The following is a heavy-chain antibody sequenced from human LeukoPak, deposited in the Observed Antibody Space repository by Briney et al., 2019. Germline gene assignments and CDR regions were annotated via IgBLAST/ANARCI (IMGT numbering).Heavy chain of an antibody. D-gene: IGHD2-2*01. CDR2: IHYSGST. Sequence: SETLSLTCTVSGGSITNYYWSWIRQPPGKGLEWIGYIHYSGSTKYKSSLKSRVTISVDTSKNQFSLKLSSVTAADTAVYYCARDQEAYCSSTSCYEYYYYMDVWGKGTTVTISS. J-gene: IGHJ6*03. V-gene: IGHV4-59*12. CDR1: GGSITNYY. CDR3: ARDQEAYCSSTSCYEYYYYMDV.